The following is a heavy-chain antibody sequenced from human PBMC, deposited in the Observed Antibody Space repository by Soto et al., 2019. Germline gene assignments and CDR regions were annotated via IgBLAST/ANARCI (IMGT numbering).Heavy chain of an antibody. CDR3: ASIYYYGSGSYSLRNWFDP. Sequence: SVKVSCKASGYTFTSYDINWVLQATGQGLEWMGGIIPIFGTANYAQKFQGRVTITADESTSTAYMELSSLRSEDTAVYYCASIYYYGSGSYSLRNWFDPWGQGTLVTVSS. J-gene: IGHJ5*02. CDR1: GYTFTSYD. CDR2: IIPIFGTA. D-gene: IGHD3-10*01. V-gene: IGHV1-69*13.